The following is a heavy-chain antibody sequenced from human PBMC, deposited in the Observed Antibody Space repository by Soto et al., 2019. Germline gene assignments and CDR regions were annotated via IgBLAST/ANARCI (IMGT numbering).Heavy chain of an antibody. D-gene: IGHD1-1*01. J-gene: IGHJ6*02. V-gene: IGHV3-33*01. CDR2: IWYDGSNT. Sequence: QVQLVESGGGVVQPGRSLRLSCAASGFIFKHHAMHWVRQAAGKGLEWVAQIWYDGSNTYYTDSVKGRFTISRDNLKDMVYLQMDRLRAEDTAVYYCARDGQQLAPYAMDVWGQGTTVTVSS. CDR1: GFIFKHHA. CDR3: ARDGQQLAPYAMDV.